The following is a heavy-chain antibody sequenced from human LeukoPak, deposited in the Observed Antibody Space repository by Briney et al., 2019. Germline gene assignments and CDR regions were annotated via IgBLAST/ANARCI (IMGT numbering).Heavy chain of an antibody. CDR1: GFAFSVYA. Sequence: GGSLRLSCTASGFAFSVYAMSWLRQPPGKGLEWVSATYSGGSTYYADSVKGRFTISSDNSKNTLYLQMNSLKAEDAAIYYCSRAQDYCSGSTCYGYFQYWGQGTLVTVSS. D-gene: IGHD2-15*01. J-gene: IGHJ1*01. V-gene: IGHV3-23*05. CDR2: TYSGGST. CDR3: SRAQDYCSGSTCYGYFQY.